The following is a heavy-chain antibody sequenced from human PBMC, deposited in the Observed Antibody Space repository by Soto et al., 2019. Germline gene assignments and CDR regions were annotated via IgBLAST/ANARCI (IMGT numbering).Heavy chain of an antibody. Sequence: KPSETLSLTCAVSGYSISSGYYWGWIRQPPGKGLEWIGSIYHSGSTYYNPSLKSRVTISVDTSKNQFSLKLSSVTAADTAVYYCARDQSSSGWGPYYYYYGMDVWGQGTTVTVSS. D-gene: IGHD6-19*01. CDR1: GYSISSGYY. CDR3: ARDQSSSGWGPYYYYYGMDV. CDR2: IYHSGST. J-gene: IGHJ6*02. V-gene: IGHV4-38-2*02.